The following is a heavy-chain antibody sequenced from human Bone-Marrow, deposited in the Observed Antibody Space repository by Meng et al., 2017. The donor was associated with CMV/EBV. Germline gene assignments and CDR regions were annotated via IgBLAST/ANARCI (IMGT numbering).Heavy chain of an antibody. Sequence: GGSLRLSCAASGFTFDDYAMHWVRQAPGKGLEWVSGISWNSGSIGYADSVKGRFTISRDNAKNSLYLQMNSLRAEDTALYYCAKDISLRSRVGFNSFDYWGQGTLVTVSS. D-gene: IGHD4-17*01. CDR3: AKDISLRSRVGFNSFDY. V-gene: IGHV3-9*01. CDR1: GFTFDDYA. J-gene: IGHJ4*02. CDR2: ISWNSGSI.